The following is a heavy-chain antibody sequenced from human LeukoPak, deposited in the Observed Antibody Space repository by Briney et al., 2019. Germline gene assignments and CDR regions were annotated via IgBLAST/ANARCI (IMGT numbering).Heavy chain of an antibody. CDR1: GFSFSSYG. CDR2: ISSDGNNK. CDR3: VKGPQYGSGSYYNLPSIDY. Sequence: PGGSLRLSCAASGFSFSSYGMHWVRQAPGKGLEWVAVISSDGNNKYYVDSVKGRFTISRDNSKNTLYLQMNSLRAEDTAVYYCVKGPQYGSGSYYNLPSIDYWGQGTLVTVSS. D-gene: IGHD3-10*01. V-gene: IGHV3-30*18. J-gene: IGHJ4*02.